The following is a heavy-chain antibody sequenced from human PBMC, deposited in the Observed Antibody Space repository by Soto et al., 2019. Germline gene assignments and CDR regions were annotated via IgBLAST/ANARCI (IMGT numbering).Heavy chain of an antibody. J-gene: IGHJ3*02. CDR2: IYPGDSDT. CDR1: GYSFTSYW. V-gene: IGHV5-51*01. Sequence: GESLKISCKGSGYSFTSYWIGWVRQMPGKGLEWMGIIYPGDSDTRYSPSFQGQVTISADKSISTAYLQWSSLKASDTAMYYCARIYISSGWYYDAFDIWGQGTMVTVSS. D-gene: IGHD6-19*01. CDR3: ARIYISSGWYYDAFDI.